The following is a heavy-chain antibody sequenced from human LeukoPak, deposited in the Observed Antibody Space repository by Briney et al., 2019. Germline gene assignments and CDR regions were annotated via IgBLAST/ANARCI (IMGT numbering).Heavy chain of an antibody. D-gene: IGHD3-3*01. CDR1: GSTFSSYS. V-gene: IGHV3-48*04. CDR3: ARDFWSGYYPEA. Sequence: GGSLRLSCAASGSTFSSYSMNRVRQAPGKGLEWISYISGSSSGSTSIIQYADSVKGRFTISRDNAKNSLHLQMDSLSAEDTAVYYCARDFWSGYYPEAWGQGALVIVSS. J-gene: IGHJ5*02. CDR2: ISGSSSGSTSII.